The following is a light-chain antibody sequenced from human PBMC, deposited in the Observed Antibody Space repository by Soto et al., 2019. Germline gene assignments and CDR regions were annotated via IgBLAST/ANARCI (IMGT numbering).Light chain of an antibody. Sequence: EIVMTQSPASLSGSPGERATLSCRARQSVSRTLYWYQQKPGQAPRLLIYGASTRATGIPARFSGRGSGTDLPLTISSLQSEDFAVYYCQQYDSWRYTFGQGTKLEIK. CDR2: GAS. CDR3: QQYDSWRYT. J-gene: IGKJ2*01. CDR1: QSVSRT. V-gene: IGKV3-15*01.